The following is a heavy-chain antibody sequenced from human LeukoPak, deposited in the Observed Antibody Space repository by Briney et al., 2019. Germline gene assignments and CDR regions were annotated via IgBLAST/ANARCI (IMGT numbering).Heavy chain of an antibody. D-gene: IGHD6-19*01. J-gene: IGHJ4*02. CDR1: GFTFSSYA. V-gene: IGHV3-23*01. CDR2: ISGSGGSK. CDR3: ARGGLGSAFVN. Sequence: PGGTLRLSCAASGFTFSSYALSWVRQAPGKGLECVSAISGSGGSKYSADSLKGRFTISRDNSKNTLYLQINSLRTDDTAVFYCARGGLGSAFVNWGQGTLVTVSS.